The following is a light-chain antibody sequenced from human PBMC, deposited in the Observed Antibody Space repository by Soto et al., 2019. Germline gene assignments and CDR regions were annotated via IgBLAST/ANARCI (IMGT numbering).Light chain of an antibody. J-gene: IGLJ3*02. CDR1: SSDVGGYNY. V-gene: IGLV2-11*01. CDR3: CSYAGSYTWV. CDR2: DVS. Sequence: QSVLTQPRSVSGSPGQSVTISCTGTSSDVGGYNYVSWYQQHPGKAPKLMIYDVSKRPSGVPDRFSGSKSGNTASLTISGLEAEDEGDYCCCSYAGSYTWVFGGGTKLTVL.